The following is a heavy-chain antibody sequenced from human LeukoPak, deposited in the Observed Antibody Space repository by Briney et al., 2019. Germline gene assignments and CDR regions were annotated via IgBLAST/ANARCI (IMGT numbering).Heavy chain of an antibody. D-gene: IGHD3-22*01. J-gene: IGHJ4*02. CDR3: ARESGYYDSSLVDY. CDR2: IKQDGSEK. CDR1: GSTFSNG. Sequence: GGSLRLSCAASGSTFSNGMSWVRQAPGKGLEWVANIKQDGSEKYYVDSVKGRFTISRDNAKNSLYLQMNSLRAEDTAVYYCARESGYYDSSLVDYWGQGTLVTVSS. V-gene: IGHV3-7*01.